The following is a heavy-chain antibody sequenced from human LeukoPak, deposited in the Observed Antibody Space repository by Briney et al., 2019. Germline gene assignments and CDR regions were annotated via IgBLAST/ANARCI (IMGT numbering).Heavy chain of an antibody. CDR3: APRAMVRGLED. CDR1: GFTFSSYA. CDR2: ISYDGSNK. D-gene: IGHD3-10*01. J-gene: IGHJ4*02. Sequence: GGSLRLSCAASGFTFSSYAMHWVRQAPGKGLEWVAVISYDGSNKYYADSVKGRFTISRDNSKNTLYLQMNSLRAEDTAVYYCAPRAMVRGLEDWGQGTLVTVSS. V-gene: IGHV3-30*04.